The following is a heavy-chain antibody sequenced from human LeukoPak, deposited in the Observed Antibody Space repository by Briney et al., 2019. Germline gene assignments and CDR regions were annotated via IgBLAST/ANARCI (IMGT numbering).Heavy chain of an antibody. CDR2: INTYNGNT. D-gene: IGHD3-9*01. J-gene: IGHJ6*04. Sequence: ASVKVSCKASGYTFTSYGIGWVRQAPGQGLEWMGWINTYNGNTNYAQKLQGRVTMTTDTSTSTAYMELRSPRSEDTAVYYCARLLRYFDWAYGMDVWGKGTTVTVSS. V-gene: IGHV1-18*01. CDR3: ARLLRYFDWAYGMDV. CDR1: GYTFTSYG.